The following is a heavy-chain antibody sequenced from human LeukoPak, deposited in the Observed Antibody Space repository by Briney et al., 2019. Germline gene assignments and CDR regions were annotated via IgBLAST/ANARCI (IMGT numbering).Heavy chain of an antibody. CDR3: ARFSSTWYVAFDM. CDR1: GFIVSSYE. Sequence: GGSLRLSCAASGFIVSSYETGWVRLAPGKGLEWLSYINSGGTVYYADSVKGRFTFSRDNAKNSLYLHMNSLRAEDTALYYCARFSSTWYVAFDMWGQGTMVTVSS. D-gene: IGHD6-13*01. CDR2: INSGGTV. V-gene: IGHV3-48*03. J-gene: IGHJ3*02.